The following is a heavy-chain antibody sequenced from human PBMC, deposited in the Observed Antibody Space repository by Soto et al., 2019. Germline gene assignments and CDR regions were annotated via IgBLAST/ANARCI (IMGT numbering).Heavy chain of an antibody. CDR2: ISSSSTTI. V-gene: IGHV3-48*02. Sequence: EVQLVASGGGLVQPGGSLRLSCEASGSTFSTYNMNWVRQAPGKGLEWVSYISSSSTTIYYADSVKGRFTISRDNAKNSLYLEMNSLRDEDTAVYYCARDQQLGAYYYGMDVWGQGTTVTVSS. CDR1: GSTFSTYN. D-gene: IGHD6-13*01. J-gene: IGHJ6*02. CDR3: ARDQQLGAYYYGMDV.